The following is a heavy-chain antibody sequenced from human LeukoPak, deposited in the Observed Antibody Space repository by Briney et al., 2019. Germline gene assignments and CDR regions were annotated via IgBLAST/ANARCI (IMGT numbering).Heavy chain of an antibody. V-gene: IGHV3-66*01. J-gene: IGHJ4*02. CDR3: ARLGANRSCTNGVCYYYDY. D-gene: IGHD2-8*01. CDR2: LYSGGNT. Sequence: GGSLRLSCAASGLSVRGNYMSWVRQAPGKGLEWVSVLYSGGNTFYADSVKGRFTVSRGNSRNTLYLQMSSLRAEDTAVYYCARLGANRSCTNGVCYYYDYWGQGTLVTVSS. CDR1: GLSVRGNY.